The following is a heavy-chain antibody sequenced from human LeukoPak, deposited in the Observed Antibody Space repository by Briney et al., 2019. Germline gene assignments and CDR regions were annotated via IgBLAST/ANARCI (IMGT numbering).Heavy chain of an antibody. V-gene: IGHV4-34*01. CDR2: INHSGST. CDR1: GGSFSGYY. D-gene: IGHD3-22*01. J-gene: IGHJ6*02. Sequence: SETLSLTCAVYGGSFSGYYWSWIRQPPGKGLEWIGEINHSGSTNYNPSLKSRVTISVDTSKNQFPLKLSSVTAADTAVYYCAREISGYIYYYYGMDVWGQGTTVTVSS. CDR3: AREISGYIYYYYGMDV.